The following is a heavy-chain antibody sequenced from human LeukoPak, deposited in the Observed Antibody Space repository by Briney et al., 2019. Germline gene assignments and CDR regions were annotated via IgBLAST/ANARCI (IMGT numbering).Heavy chain of an antibody. Sequence: SETLSLTCTVSGGSVSSYYWSWIRQPPGKGLEWIGYIYDIGSTKYNPSLKSRVTMSVDTSKNQFSLKLSSVTAADTAVYHCARTYYYDSSGHLNHWFDPWGQGTLVTVSS. J-gene: IGHJ5*02. CDR3: ARTYYYDSSGHLNHWFDP. CDR2: IYDIGST. CDR1: GGSVSSYY. D-gene: IGHD3-22*01. V-gene: IGHV4-59*08.